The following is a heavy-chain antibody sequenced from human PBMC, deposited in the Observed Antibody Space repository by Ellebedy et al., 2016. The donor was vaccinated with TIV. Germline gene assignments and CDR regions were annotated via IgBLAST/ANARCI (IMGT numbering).Heavy chain of an antibody. CDR2: ISGSGART. J-gene: IGHJ4*02. CDR3: ARVYGSIDY. V-gene: IGHV3-23*01. CDR1: GFTFSSHD. Sequence: GESLKISCAASGFTFSSHDMSWVRQAPGKGLEWVATISGSGARTYYADSVKGRFTISRDNAKNSLYLQMNSLRAEDTAVYYCARVYGSIDYWGQGTLVTVSS. D-gene: IGHD3-22*01.